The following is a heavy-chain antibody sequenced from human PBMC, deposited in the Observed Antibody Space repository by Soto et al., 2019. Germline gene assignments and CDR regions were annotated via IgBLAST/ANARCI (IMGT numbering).Heavy chain of an antibody. CDR3: ARVTIYWANYYYYGMDV. CDR2: IYHSGST. CDR1: GGSISSSNW. Sequence: SETLSLTCAVSGGSISSSNWWSWVRQPPGKGLEWIGEIYHSGSTNYNPSLKSRVTISVDKSKNQFSLKLSSVTAADTAVYYCARVTIYWANYYYYGMDVWGQGTTVTVSS. J-gene: IGHJ6*02. V-gene: IGHV4-4*02. D-gene: IGHD3-3*01.